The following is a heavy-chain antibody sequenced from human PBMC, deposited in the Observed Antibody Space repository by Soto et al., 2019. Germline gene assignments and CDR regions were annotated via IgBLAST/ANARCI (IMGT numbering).Heavy chain of an antibody. Sequence: ASETLSLTCTVSGGSISSYYWSWIRQPPGKGLEWIGYIYYSGSTNYNPSLKSRVTISVDTSKNQFSLKLSSVTAADTAVYYCARARGSYIDYWGQGTLVTVSS. CDR2: IYYSGST. D-gene: IGHD2-15*01. CDR3: ARARGSYIDY. V-gene: IGHV4-59*01. J-gene: IGHJ4*02. CDR1: GGSISSYY.